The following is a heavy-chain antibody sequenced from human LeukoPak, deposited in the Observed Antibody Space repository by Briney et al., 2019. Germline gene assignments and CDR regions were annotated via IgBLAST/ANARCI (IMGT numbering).Heavy chain of an antibody. V-gene: IGHV1-2*04. CDR3: ARALTTVTTGSSWWFDP. D-gene: IGHD4-17*01. CDR1: GYTLNGYY. Sequence: ASVKVSCKASGYTLNGYYMHWVRQAPGQGLEWMGWINPNSGGTNYAQKFQGWVTMTRDTSISTAYMELSRLRSDDTAVYYCARALTTVTTGSSWWFDPWGQGTLVTVSS. J-gene: IGHJ5*02. CDR2: INPNSGGT.